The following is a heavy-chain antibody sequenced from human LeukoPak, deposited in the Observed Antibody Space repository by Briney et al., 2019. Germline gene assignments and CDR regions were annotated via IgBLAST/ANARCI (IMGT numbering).Heavy chain of an antibody. CDR1: GGSISSSSYY. V-gene: IGHV4-39*01. J-gene: IGHJ4*02. CDR3: ARLYSGSYYDDY. CDR2: IYYSGST. D-gene: IGHD1-26*01. Sequence: PSETLSLTCTVSGGSISSSSYYWDWIRQPPGKGLEWIGSIYYSGSTYYNPSLKSRVTISVDTSKNQFSPKLSSVTAADTAVYYCARLYSGSYYDDYWGQGTLVSVSS.